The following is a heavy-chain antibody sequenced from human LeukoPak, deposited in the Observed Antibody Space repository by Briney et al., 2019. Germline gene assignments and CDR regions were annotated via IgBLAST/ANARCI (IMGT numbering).Heavy chain of an antibody. CDR3: ARIEDYGGNSVNY. J-gene: IGHJ4*02. Sequence: SETLSLTCTVSGGSIRSSYYYWGWLRQPPGKGLEWIGSIYDSGSTYYNPSLKSRVTISVDTSKNQFSLKLNSVTAADTAVYYCARIEDYGGNSVNYWGQGTLVTVSS. CDR1: GGSIRSSYYY. D-gene: IGHD4-23*01. CDR2: IYDSGST. V-gene: IGHV4-39*07.